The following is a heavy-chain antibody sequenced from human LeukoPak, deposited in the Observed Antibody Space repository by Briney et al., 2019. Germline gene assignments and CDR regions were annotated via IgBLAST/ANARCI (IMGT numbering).Heavy chain of an antibody. CDR3: ARRGLRWYRPDYFDY. Sequence: SETLSLTCAVYGGSFSGYYWSWIRQPPGKGLEWIGEINHSGSTDYNPSLKSRVTISVDTSKNQFSLKLSSVTAADTAVYYCARRGLRWYRPDYFDYWGQGTLVTVSS. D-gene: IGHD4-23*01. CDR2: INHSGST. CDR1: GGSFSGYY. V-gene: IGHV4-34*01. J-gene: IGHJ4*02.